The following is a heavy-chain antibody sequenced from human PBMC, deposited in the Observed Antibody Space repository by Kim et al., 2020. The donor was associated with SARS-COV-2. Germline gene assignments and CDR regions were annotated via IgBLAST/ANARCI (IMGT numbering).Heavy chain of an antibody. Sequence: GGSLRLSRAVSGFTFRNYGMHWVRQAPAKGLEWVALISFDGSKTYYVDSVKGRFTISRDNSKNTLFLHMFALGDEDTAVYYCAKEGTSGTFPDYWGQGTLVTVSS. V-gene: IGHV3-30*18. J-gene: IGHJ4*02. CDR3: AKEGTSGTFPDY. CDR1: GFTFRNYG. CDR2: ISFDGSKT. D-gene: IGHD3-10*01.